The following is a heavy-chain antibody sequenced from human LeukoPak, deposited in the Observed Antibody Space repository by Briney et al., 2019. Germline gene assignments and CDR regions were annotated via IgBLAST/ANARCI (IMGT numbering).Heavy chain of an antibody. CDR3: ARAGGNYDFWSGYYLDY. CDR2: ISAYNGNT. CDR1: GYTFTSYG. D-gene: IGHD3-3*01. V-gene: IGHV1-18*01. Sequence: ASVKVSCKASGYTFTSYGISWVRQAPGQGLEWMGWISAYNGNTNYAQKLQGRVTMTTDTSTSTAYMELRSLRSDDTAVYYCARAGGNYDFWSGYYLDYWGQGTLVTVSS. J-gene: IGHJ4*02.